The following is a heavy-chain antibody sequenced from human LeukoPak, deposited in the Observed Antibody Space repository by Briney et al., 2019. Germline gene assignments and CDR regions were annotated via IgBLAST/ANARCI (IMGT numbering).Heavy chain of an antibody. CDR2: FSYSGST. V-gene: IGHV4-39*01. J-gene: IGHJ4*02. CDR3: ARNAVEQQLAYFDY. Sequence: SETVSLTCTVSGGSISSSSYYWGWIRQPPGKGLEWVASFSYSGSTYYNPSPKSGVTISVDTSKSQFSLKLSSVTAADTAVYYCARNAVEQQLAYFDYWGQDNLAAVSS. D-gene: IGHD6-13*01. CDR1: GGSISSSSYY.